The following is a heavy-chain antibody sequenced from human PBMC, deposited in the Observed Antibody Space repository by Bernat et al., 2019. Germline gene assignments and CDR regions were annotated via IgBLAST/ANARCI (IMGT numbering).Heavy chain of an antibody. D-gene: IGHD5-18*01. J-gene: IGHJ1*01. Sequence: QVQLQQWGAGLLKPSETLSLTCAVYGGSFSGYYWSWIRQPPGKGLEWIGEINHSGSTNYHPSLKSRVTISVDTSKNQSSLKLSSVTAADTAVYYCARGDNGYSHRFLWGQGTLVTVPS. CDR3: ARGDNGYSHRFL. CDR2: INHSGST. CDR1: GGSFSGYY. V-gene: IGHV4-34*01.